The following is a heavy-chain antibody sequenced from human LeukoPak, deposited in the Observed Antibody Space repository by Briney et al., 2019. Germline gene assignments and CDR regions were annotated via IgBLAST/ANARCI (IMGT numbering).Heavy chain of an antibody. V-gene: IGHV4-59*12. Sequence: SETLSLTCTVSGGSISSYYWSWIRQPPGKGLEWIGYIYYSGSTNYNPSLKSRVTISVDTSKNQFSLKLSSVTAADTAVYYCARRGYCSSTSCYRRWRAFDIWGQGTMVTVSS. CDR1: GGSISSYY. CDR2: IYYSGST. CDR3: ARRGYCSSTSCYRRWRAFDI. D-gene: IGHD2-2*02. J-gene: IGHJ3*02.